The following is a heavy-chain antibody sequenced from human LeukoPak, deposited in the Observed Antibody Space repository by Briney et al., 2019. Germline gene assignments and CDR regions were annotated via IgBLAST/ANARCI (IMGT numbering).Heavy chain of an antibody. J-gene: IGHJ4*02. CDR1: GFNVGSNY. CDR3: TRKSGWYGIS. CDR2: VYSGGDT. Sequence: GGSLRLSCAASGFNVGSNYMSWVRQAPGKGLEWVSLVYSGGDTKYADSVKGRFTISREDSTNTLYLQLNSLRAEDTALYYCTRKSGWYGISWGQGPLVTVSS. V-gene: IGHV3-66*01. D-gene: IGHD6-19*01.